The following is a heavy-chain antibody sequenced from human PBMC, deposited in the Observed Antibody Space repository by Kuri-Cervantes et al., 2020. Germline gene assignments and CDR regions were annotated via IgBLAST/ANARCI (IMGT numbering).Heavy chain of an antibody. Sequence: GSLRLSCSVSSGSISGGSYFWGWIRQPPGRGLEWIASIYYNGGDRGGAYYNPFLKSRGTISADTSKNQFSLKLSSVTAADTAVYYCARHLYHVTKVAFDIWGQGTMVTVSS. CDR2: IYYNGGDRGGA. CDR1: SGSISGGSYF. D-gene: IGHD2-2*02. CDR3: ARHLYHVTKVAFDI. V-gene: IGHV4-39*01. J-gene: IGHJ3*02.